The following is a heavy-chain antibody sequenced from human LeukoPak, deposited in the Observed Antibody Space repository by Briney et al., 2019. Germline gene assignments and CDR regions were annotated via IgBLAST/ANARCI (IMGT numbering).Heavy chain of an antibody. CDR1: GYTLTNNW. J-gene: IGHJ4*02. CDR2: IYPGDSDT. D-gene: IGHD3-9*01. Sequence: GESLKISCKISGYTLTNNWIGWVRQMPGKGLEWMGIIYPGDSDTRYSPSFQGQVTISADKSISTAYLQWSSLKASDTAMYYCARHWGLRYFDWLPGPVDYWGQGTLVTVSS. CDR3: ARHWGLRYFDWLPGPVDY. V-gene: IGHV5-51*01.